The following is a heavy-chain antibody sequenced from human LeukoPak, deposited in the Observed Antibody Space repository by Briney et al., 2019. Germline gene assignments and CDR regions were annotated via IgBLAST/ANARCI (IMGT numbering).Heavy chain of an antibody. CDR1: GFTFSSYS. V-gene: IGHV3-48*01. D-gene: IGHD3-10*01. Sequence: GGSLRLSCAASGFTFSSYSMNRVRQAPGKGLEWVSYISSSSSTIYYADSVKGRFTISRDNAKNSLYLQMSSLRAEDTAVYYCARVAYWYYGSGRDRGFDYWGQGTLVTVSS. CDR3: ARVAYWYYGSGRDRGFDY. J-gene: IGHJ4*02. CDR2: ISSSSSTI.